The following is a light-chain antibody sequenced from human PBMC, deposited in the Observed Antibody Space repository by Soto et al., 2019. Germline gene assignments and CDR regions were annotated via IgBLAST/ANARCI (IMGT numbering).Light chain of an antibody. J-gene: IGLJ1*01. V-gene: IGLV2-14*01. Sequence: QSVLTQPASVSGSPGQSITISCTGTSREFGGYNYVSWYQQHPGKAPKLMIYDVSNRPSGVSNRFSGSKSGNTASLTISGFQAEDEADYYCSSYTSSSTLYVFGTGTKVTVL. CDR3: SSYTSSSTLYV. CDR1: SREFGGYNY. CDR2: DVS.